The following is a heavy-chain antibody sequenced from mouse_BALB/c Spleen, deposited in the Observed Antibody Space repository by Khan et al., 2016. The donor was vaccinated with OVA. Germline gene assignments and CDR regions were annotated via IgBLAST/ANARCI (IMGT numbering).Heavy chain of an antibody. J-gene: IGHJ3*01. CDR2: INPSNGYT. V-gene: IGHV1-4*01. Sequence: QVQLQQSGAELARPGASVKISCKASGYTFTSYTIHWIKLSPGQGLEWIGYINPSNGYTYYNQKFKDKATLTEDKFSTTSDMERSSLSWDDSALSYCVTGVAYHGNDGWFAYWGQGTLVTVSA. D-gene: IGHD2-12*01. CDR3: VTGVAYHGNDGWFAY. CDR1: GYTFTSYT.